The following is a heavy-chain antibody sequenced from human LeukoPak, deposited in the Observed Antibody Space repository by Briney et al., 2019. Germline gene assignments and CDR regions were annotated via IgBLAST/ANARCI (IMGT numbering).Heavy chain of an antibody. CDR2: ISGSGGST. D-gene: IGHD3-3*01. J-gene: IGHJ3*02. CDR3: AELSRRNWSGYPLDAFDI. Sequence: GGSLRLSCAASGFTFSSYAMSWVRQAPGKGLEWVSAISGSGGSTYYADSVKGRFIISRDNSKNTLYLQMNSLRAEDTAVYYCAELSRRNWSGYPLDAFDIWGQGTMVTVSS. CDR1: GFTFSSYA. V-gene: IGHV3-23*01.